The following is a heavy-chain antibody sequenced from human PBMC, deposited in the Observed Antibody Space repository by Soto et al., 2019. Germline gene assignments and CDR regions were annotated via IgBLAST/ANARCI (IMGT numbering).Heavy chain of an antibody. CDR3: ARGNHRWLQLWYFDL. CDR2: IIPIFGTA. J-gene: IGHJ2*01. D-gene: IGHD5-12*01. Sequence: QVQLVQSGAEVKKPGSSVTVSCKASGGTFSSYTISWVRQAPGQGLEWMGGIIPIFGTANYAQKFQGRVTITADESTSTAYVELSGLRSEDTAVYYCARGNHRWLQLWYFDLWGRGTLVTVSS. CDR1: GGTFSSYT. V-gene: IGHV1-69*12.